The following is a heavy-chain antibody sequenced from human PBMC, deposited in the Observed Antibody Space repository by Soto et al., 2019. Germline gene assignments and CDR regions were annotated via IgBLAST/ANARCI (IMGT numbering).Heavy chain of an antibody. V-gene: IGHV2-5*02. J-gene: IGHJ5*02. CDR3: ADRIPYYYGSGSYWYNWFDP. CDR1: GFSLSTSGVG. CDR2: IYWDDDK. Sequence: QITLKESGPTLVKPTQTLTLTCTFSGFSLSTSGVGVGWIRQPPGKALEWLALIYWDDDKRYSPSLKSRLTITKDNSKNQVVLTMTNMDPVEPATYYCADRIPYYYGSGSYWYNWFDPWGQGTLVTVSS. D-gene: IGHD3-10*01.